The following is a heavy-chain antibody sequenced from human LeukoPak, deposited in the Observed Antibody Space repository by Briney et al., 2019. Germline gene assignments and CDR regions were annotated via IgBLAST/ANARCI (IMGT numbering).Heavy chain of an antibody. D-gene: IGHD6-6*01. CDR3: AREIAANY. Sequence: PGGSLRLSCAASGFNFSKYIMTWVRQAPGKGLEWVSSLTASGANTYYADSVKGRFTISRDNAKNSLYLQMNSLRAEDTAVYYCAREIAANYWGQGTLVTVSS. CDR2: LTASGANT. J-gene: IGHJ4*02. CDR1: GFNFSKYI. V-gene: IGHV3-21*01.